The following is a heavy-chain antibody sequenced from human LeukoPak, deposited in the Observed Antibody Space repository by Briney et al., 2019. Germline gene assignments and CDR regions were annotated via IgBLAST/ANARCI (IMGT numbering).Heavy chain of an antibody. CDR1: GFTFSSYG. CDR2: IWYDGSNK. CDR3: AKYCSSTSCYGGLDY. Sequence: GRSLRLSXAASGFTFSSYGMHWVRQAPGKGLEWVAVIWYDGSNKYYADSVKGRFTISRDNSKNTLYLQMNSLRAEDTAVYYCAKYCSSTSCYGGLDYWGQGTLVTVSS. D-gene: IGHD2-2*01. V-gene: IGHV3-33*06. J-gene: IGHJ4*02.